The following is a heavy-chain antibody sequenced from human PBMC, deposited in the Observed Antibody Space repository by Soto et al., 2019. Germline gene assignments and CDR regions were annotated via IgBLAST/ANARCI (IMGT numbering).Heavy chain of an antibody. D-gene: IGHD3-3*01. CDR2: TYYRSKWYN. J-gene: IGHJ4*01. Sequence: FAISGDSFSNNRACWNWIRQSPSRGLEWLGRTYYRSKWYNEYAVSVKSRITINPDTSRNQISLQLNSVTPEDTAVYYCARDIDFGYWGSGTPFTASS. V-gene: IGHV6-1*01. CDR1: GDSFSNNRAC. CDR3: ARDIDFGY.